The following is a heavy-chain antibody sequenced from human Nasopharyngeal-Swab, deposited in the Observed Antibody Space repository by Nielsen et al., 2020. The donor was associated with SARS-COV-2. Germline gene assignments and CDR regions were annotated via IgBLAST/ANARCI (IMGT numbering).Heavy chain of an antibody. J-gene: IGHJ6*02. CDR3: ARDLDDVTTVTPYYYYYGMDV. Sequence: ASVKVSCKASGYTFTSYYMHWVRHAPGQGLEWMGIINPSGGSTSYAQKFQGRVTMTRDTSTSTVYMELSSLRSEDTAVYYCARDLDDVTTVTPYYYYYGMDVWGQGTTVTVSS. V-gene: IGHV1-46*01. CDR1: GYTFTSYY. CDR2: INPSGGST. D-gene: IGHD4-17*01.